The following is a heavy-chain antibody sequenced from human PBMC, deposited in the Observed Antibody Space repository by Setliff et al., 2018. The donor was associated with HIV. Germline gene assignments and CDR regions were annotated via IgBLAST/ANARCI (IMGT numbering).Heavy chain of an antibody. CDR2: INPNNGGT. CDR1: GYTFTGYY. D-gene: IGHD3-22*01. Sequence: PSVKVSCKASGYTFTGYYMHWVRQAPGQGLEWMGWINPNNGGTNYAQKFQGWITMTRDTSISTAYMELSRLRSDDTAVYYCARGMDYYDTSGYYQYYFDYWGQGTLVTVSS. CDR3: ARGMDYYDTSGYYQYYFDY. J-gene: IGHJ4*02. V-gene: IGHV1-2*04.